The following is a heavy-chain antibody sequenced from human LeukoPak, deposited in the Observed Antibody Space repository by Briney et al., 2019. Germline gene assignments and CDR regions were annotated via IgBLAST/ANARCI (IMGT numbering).Heavy chain of an antibody. CDR1: GGSISSFY. Sequence: PSETLSLTCTVSGGSISSFYWSWVRQPPGKGLEWIGYIYYTGSTEYHPSLKSRATISVDTSKNQFSLKLQSVTAADTAVYYCARELSGNYGYWGQGILVTVSS. CDR3: ARELSGNYGY. CDR2: IYYTGST. D-gene: IGHD2/OR15-2a*01. J-gene: IGHJ4*02. V-gene: IGHV4-59*01.